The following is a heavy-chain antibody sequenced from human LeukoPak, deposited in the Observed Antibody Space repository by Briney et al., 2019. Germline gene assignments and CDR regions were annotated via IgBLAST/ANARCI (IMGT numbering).Heavy chain of an antibody. D-gene: IGHD1-7*01. V-gene: IGHV3-9*01. CDR1: GFTFDDYA. Sequence: GRSLRLSCAASGFTFDDYAMHWVRQAPGKGLEWVSGISWNSGSIGYADSVKGRFTISRDNAKNSLYLQMNSLRAEDTAVYYCARDYRGITGTTAWFDPRGQGTLVTVSS. CDR2: ISWNSGSI. CDR3: ARDYRGITGTTAWFDP. J-gene: IGHJ5*02.